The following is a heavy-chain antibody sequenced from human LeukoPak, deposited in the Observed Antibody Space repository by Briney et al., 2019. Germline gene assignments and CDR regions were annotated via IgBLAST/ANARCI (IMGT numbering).Heavy chain of an antibody. CDR3: ARGERGVIVYDGDY. V-gene: IGHV1-2*06. Sequence: ASVKVSCKASGYTFTGYYMHWVRLAPGQGLEWMGRINPNSGGTNYAQKFQGRVTMTRDTSISTAYMELSRLRSDDTAVYYCARGERGVIVYDGDYWGQGTLVTVSS. CDR2: INPNSGGT. CDR1: GYTFTGYY. D-gene: IGHD3-10*01. J-gene: IGHJ4*02.